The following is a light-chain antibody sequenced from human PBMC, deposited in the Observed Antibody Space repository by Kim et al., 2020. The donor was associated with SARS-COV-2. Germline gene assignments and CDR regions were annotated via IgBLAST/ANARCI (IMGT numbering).Light chain of an antibody. CDR3: QQYNSYLYT. J-gene: IGKJ2*01. Sequence: DIQMTQSPSTLSASVGDRVTITCRASQSISSRLAWYQQKPGKAPNLLIYKASNLETGVPSRFSGSGSGTEFTLTISSLQPDDFAIYYCQQYNSYLYTFGQGTSWRS. CDR2: KAS. V-gene: IGKV1-5*01. CDR1: QSISSR.